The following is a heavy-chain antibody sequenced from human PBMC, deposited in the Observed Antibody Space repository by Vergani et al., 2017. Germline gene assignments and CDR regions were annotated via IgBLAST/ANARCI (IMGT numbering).Heavy chain of an antibody. CDR1: GGSISSYY. J-gene: IGHJ3*02. D-gene: IGHD2-2*01. CDR2: IYYSGGT. V-gene: IGHV4-59*01. CDR3: ARGRVKGIVVVPAWVGPAFDI. Sequence: QVQLQESGPGLVKPSETLSLTCTVSGGSISSYYWSWIRQPPGKGLEWIGYIYYSGGTNYNPSLKSRVTISVDTSKNQFSLKLSSVTAADTAVYYCARGRVKGIVVVPAWVGPAFDIWGQGTMVTVSS.